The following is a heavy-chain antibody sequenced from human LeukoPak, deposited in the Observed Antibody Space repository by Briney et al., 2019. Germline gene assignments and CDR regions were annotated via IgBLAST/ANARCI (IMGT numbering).Heavy chain of an antibody. D-gene: IGHD3-22*01. CDR1: GFTFSSYA. Sequence: GRSLRLSCAASGFTFSSYAMHWVRQAPGKGLEWVAVISYDGSNKYYADSVKGRFTISRDNSKNTLYLQMNSLRAEDTAVYYCASTRGTMTVDYWGQGTLVTVSS. V-gene: IGHV3-30-3*01. CDR3: ASTRGTMTVDY. CDR2: ISYDGSNK. J-gene: IGHJ4*02.